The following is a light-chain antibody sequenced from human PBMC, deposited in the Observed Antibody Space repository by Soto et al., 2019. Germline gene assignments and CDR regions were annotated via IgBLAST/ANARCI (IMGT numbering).Light chain of an antibody. V-gene: IGLV2-14*01. Sequence: QSALTQPASVSGSPGQSITISCTGTSSDVGGYNYVSWYQHHPGKAPKLMIYEVSNRPSGISSRFSGSKSGNTASLTISGLQAEDEAHYYCCSFTTSTSWIFGGGTQLTVL. CDR2: EVS. CDR3: CSFTTSTSWI. CDR1: SSDVGGYNY. J-gene: IGLJ2*01.